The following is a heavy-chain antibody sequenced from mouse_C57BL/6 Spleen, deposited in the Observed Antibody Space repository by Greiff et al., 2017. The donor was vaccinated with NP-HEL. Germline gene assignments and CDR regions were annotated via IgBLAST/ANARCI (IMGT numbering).Heavy chain of an antibody. CDR1: GYTFTSYW. CDR2: IDPSDSYT. V-gene: IGHV1-69*01. CDR3: ARAAVYDYGVAWFAY. J-gene: IGHJ3*01. D-gene: IGHD2-4*01. Sequence: VRLQQPGAELVMPGASVKLSCKASGYTFTSYWMHWVKQRPGQGLEWIGEIDPSDSYTNYHQKFKGKSTLTVDKSSSTAYMQLSSLKSEDSAVYYCARAAVYDYGVAWFAYWGQGTLVTVSA.